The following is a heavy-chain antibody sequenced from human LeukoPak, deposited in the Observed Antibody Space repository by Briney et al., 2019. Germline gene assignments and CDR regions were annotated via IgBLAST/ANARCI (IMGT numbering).Heavy chain of an antibody. D-gene: IGHD3-10*01. Sequence: GGSLRLSRAASGFTFSDYYMSWIRQAPGKGLEWVSYISSSGSTIYYADSVKGRFTISRDNAKNSLYLQMNSLRAEDTAVYYCARVSPSGSYWVHYYYYGMDVWGQGTTVTVSS. CDR1: GFTFSDYY. V-gene: IGHV3-11*01. CDR2: ISSSGSTI. J-gene: IGHJ6*02. CDR3: ARVSPSGSYWVHYYYYGMDV.